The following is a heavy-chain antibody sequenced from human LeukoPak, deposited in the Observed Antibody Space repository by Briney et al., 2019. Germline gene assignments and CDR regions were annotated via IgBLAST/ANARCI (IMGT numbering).Heavy chain of an antibody. CDR3: AKTALSTSAWYPYYFDY. Sequence: TGGSLRLSCAASGFSISNYWMSWVRQAPGKGLEWVANIKQDGSEKFYVDSVKGRFTISRDNSKNTLYLQMNSLRAEDTAFYFCAKTALSTSAWYPYYFDYWGQGTLVTVSS. CDR2: IKQDGSEK. J-gene: IGHJ4*02. D-gene: IGHD6-19*01. CDR1: GFSISNYW. V-gene: IGHV3-7*01.